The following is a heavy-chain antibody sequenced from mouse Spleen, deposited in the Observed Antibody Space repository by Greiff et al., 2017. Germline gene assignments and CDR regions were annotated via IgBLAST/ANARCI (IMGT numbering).Heavy chain of an antibody. V-gene: IGHV1-81*01. Sequence: QVQLQQSGAELVRPGASVKLSCKASGYTFTSYGISWVKQRTGQGLEWIGEIYPRSGNTYYNEKFKGKATLTADKSSSTAYMELRSLTSEDSAVYFCARKRVASDYYAMDYWGQGTSVTVSS. CDR3: ARKRVASDYYAMDY. D-gene: IGHD1-1*01. CDR1: GYTFTSYG. J-gene: IGHJ4*01. CDR2: IYPRSGNT.